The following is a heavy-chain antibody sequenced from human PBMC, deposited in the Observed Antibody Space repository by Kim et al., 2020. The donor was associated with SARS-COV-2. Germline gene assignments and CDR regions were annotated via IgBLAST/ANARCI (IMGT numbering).Heavy chain of an antibody. CDR1: GGSISSSSYY. CDR2: IYYSGST. J-gene: IGHJ3*02. Sequence: SETLSLTCTVSGGSISSSSYYWGWIRQPPGKGLEWIGSIYYSGSTYYNPSLKSRVTISVDTSKNQFSLKLSSVTAADTAVYYCALFESGMTTVTTVDAFDIWGQGTMVTVSS. CDR3: ALFESGMTTVTTVDAFDI. V-gene: IGHV4-39*01. D-gene: IGHD4-17*01.